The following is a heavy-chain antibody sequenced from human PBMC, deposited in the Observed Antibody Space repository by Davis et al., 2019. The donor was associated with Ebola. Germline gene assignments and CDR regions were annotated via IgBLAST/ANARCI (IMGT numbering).Heavy chain of an antibody. J-gene: IGHJ4*02. V-gene: IGHV4-30-2*01. Sequence: MPSETLSLTCAVSGGSISSGGYSWSWIRQPPGKGLEWIGYIYHSGSTYYNPSLKSRVTISVDTSKNQFSLKLSSVTAADTAVYYCARDSGWLRAGYFDYWGQGTLVTVSS. CDR2: IYHSGST. CDR3: ARDSGWLRAGYFDY. CDR1: GGSISSGGYS. D-gene: IGHD5-12*01.